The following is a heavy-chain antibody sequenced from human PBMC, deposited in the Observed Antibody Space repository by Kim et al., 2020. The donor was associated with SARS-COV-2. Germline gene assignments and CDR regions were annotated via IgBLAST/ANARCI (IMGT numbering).Heavy chain of an antibody. Sequence: YAAPVKGRFTISRDDSKNTLYLQMNSLKTEDTAVYYCTTVGSWSGYFFDYWGQGTLVTVSS. J-gene: IGHJ4*02. V-gene: IGHV3-15*01. D-gene: IGHD3-3*01. CDR3: TTVGSWSGYFFDY.